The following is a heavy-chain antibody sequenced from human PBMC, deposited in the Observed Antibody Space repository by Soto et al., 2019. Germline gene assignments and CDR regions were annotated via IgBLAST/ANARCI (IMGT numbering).Heavy chain of an antibody. V-gene: IGHV3-15*01. CDR2: IKSKTDGGTT. CDR3: TTDYYYDSSGFLERWFDP. CDR1: GFTFSNAW. D-gene: IGHD3-22*01. Sequence: GGSLRLSCAASGFTFSNAWMNWVRQAPGKGLEWVGRIKSKTDGGTTDYAAPVKGRFTISRGDSKNTLYLQMNSLKTEDTAVYYCTTDYYYDSSGFLERWFDPWGQGTLVTVSS. J-gene: IGHJ5*02.